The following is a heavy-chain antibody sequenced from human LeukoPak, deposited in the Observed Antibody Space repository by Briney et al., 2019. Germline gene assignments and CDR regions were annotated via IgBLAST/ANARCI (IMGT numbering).Heavy chain of an antibody. J-gene: IGHJ5*02. Sequence: SETLSLTCTVSGGSISSSSYYWGWIRQPPGKGLEWIGSIYYSGSTYYNPSLMSRVTISVDTSKNQFSLKLSSVTAADTAVYYCARDVDNWFDPWGQGTLVTVSS. CDR1: GGSISSSSYY. D-gene: IGHD2-15*01. V-gene: IGHV4-39*07. CDR3: ARDVDNWFDP. CDR2: IYYSGST.